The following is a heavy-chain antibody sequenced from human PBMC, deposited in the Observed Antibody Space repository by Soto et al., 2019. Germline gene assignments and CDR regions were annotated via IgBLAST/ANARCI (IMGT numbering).Heavy chain of an antibody. CDR3: ARGTYCSSTSCSDYYYYYGMDA. J-gene: IGHJ6*02. Sequence: PSETLSLTCTACGGSISSYYWSWIRQPPGKGLEWIGYIYYSGSTNYNPSLKSRVTISVDTSKNQFSLKLSSVTAADTAVYYCARGTYCSSTSCSDYYYYYGMDAWGQGTTVTVSS. D-gene: IGHD2-2*01. CDR2: IYYSGST. CDR1: GGSISSYY. V-gene: IGHV4-59*01.